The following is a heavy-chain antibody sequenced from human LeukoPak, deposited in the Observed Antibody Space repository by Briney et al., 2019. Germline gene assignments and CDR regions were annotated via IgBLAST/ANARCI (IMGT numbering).Heavy chain of an antibody. D-gene: IGHD3-10*01. CDR3: ARDVRSSGS. Sequence: PGRSLRLSCAASGFTFSSYGMHWVRQAPAKGLEWVAIISYDGSNKYYADSVKGRFTISRDNAKNTLYLQMNSLRAEDTAVYYCARDVRSSGSWGQGTLVTVSS. CDR2: ISYDGSNK. J-gene: IGHJ4*02. CDR1: GFTFSSYG. V-gene: IGHV3-30*03.